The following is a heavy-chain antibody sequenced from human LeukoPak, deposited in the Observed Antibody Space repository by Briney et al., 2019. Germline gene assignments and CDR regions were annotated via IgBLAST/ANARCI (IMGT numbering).Heavy chain of an antibody. CDR2: IIPILGIA. CDR1: GGTFTSYT. D-gene: IGHD1-7*01. CDR3: ASNKRNWNYVVYGMDV. Sequence: GASVKVSSKASGGTFTSYTISWVRQAPGQGREWMGRIIPILGIANYAQKFQGRVTITAVKSTSTAYMELSSLRSEDTAVYYCASNKRNWNYVVYGMDVWGQGTTVTVSS. V-gene: IGHV1-69*02. J-gene: IGHJ6*02.